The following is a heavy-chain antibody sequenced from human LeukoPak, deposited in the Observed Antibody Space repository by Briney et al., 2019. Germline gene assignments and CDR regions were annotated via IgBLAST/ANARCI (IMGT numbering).Heavy chain of an antibody. CDR2: IYFTGTT. CDR3: ARVLITALRGPNRMDV. D-gene: IGHD3-10*01. V-gene: IGHV4-39*01. J-gene: IGHJ6*02. CDR1: DGSIRDSHHF. Sequence: SETLSLTCAVSDGSIRDSHHFWGWIRQPPGKGLEWMGSIYFTGTTYHNASLRSRVTISVDTSKNQFSLKLNSVTAADMAVYYCARVLITALRGPNRMDVWGQGITVTVSS.